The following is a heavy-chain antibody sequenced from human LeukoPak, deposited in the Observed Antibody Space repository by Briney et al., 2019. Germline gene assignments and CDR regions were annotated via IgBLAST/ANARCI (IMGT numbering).Heavy chain of an antibody. V-gene: IGHV1-2*02. CDR3: ARASVENTLRIDDY. Sequence: ASVKVSCKASGYAFTYYYMHWVRQAPGQGLEWMGWINPYSGDTNYAQKFQGRVTMTRDTSITTAYMDLSRLKSDDTAVYYCARASVENTLRIDDYWGQGTLVTVSS. D-gene: IGHD2-15*01. CDR2: INPYSGDT. J-gene: IGHJ4*02. CDR1: GYAFTYYY.